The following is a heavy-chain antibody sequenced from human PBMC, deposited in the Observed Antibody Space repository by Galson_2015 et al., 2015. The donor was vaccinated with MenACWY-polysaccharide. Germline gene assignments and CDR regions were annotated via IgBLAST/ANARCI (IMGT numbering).Heavy chain of an antibody. Sequence: SLRLSCAASGFTFSSYGMHWVRQAPGKGLEWVAVISYDGSNKYYADSVKGRFTISRDNSKNTLYLQMNSLRAEDTAVYYCATYGASFSWGQGTLVTVSS. CDR3: ATYGASFS. D-gene: IGHD4-17*01. J-gene: IGHJ4*02. V-gene: IGHV3-30*03. CDR1: GFTFSSYG. CDR2: ISYDGSNK.